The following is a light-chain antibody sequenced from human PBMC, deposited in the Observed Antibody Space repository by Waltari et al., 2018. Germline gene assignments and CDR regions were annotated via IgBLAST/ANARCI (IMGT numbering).Light chain of an antibody. CDR2: AAS. J-gene: IGKJ2*01. Sequence: EIVLTQSPGTLSLSPGERATLSCRASQTVSGCTLPWYQQIPGPPPRLRIFAASDRASGIPDMFSDSGSGTDFTLSITRLEPEDFAVYSCQQYGSSPYTFGQGPKLEIK. CDR3: QQYGSSPYT. CDR1: QTVSGCT. V-gene: IGKV3-20*01.